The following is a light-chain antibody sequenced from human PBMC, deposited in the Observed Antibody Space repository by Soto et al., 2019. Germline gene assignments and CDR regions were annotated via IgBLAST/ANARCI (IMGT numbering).Light chain of an antibody. CDR3: AAWDDSLSGWV. CDR1: SSNIGSNY. V-gene: IGLV1-47*01. Sequence: LTQPPSASGTPGQRVTISCSGSSSNIGSNYVYWYQQLPGTAPKLLIYRNNQRPSGVPDRFSGSKSGTSASLAISGLRSEDEADYYCAAWDDSLSGWVFGGGTKLTVL. CDR2: RNN. J-gene: IGLJ3*02.